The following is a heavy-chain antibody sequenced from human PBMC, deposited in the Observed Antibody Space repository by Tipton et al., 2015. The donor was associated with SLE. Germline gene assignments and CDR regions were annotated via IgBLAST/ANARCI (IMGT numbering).Heavy chain of an antibody. CDR3: ARERARSFYYGMDI. V-gene: IGHV3-53*01. CDR1: GFTFSSYA. CDR2: IYSGGST. Sequence: SLRLSCAASGFTFSSYAMSWVRQAPGKGLEWVSVIYSGGSTYYADSVKGRFTISRDNSKNTLYLQMNSLRAEDTAVYYCARERARSFYYGMDIWGQGTTVTVSS. J-gene: IGHJ6*02.